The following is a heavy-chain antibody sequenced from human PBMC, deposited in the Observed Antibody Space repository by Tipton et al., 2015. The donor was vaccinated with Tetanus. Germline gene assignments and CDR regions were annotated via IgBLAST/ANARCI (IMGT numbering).Heavy chain of an antibody. CDR3: ARESITIFGVVSIDY. V-gene: IGHV4-59*12. Sequence: TLSLTCTVSGGSLSSSHWAWIRQPPGKGLEWVGKITYSRTTNYNSSLKSRVTMSVDNSKNQFSLKLNSVTAADTAVYYCARESITIFGVVSIDYWGQGTLVTVSS. J-gene: IGHJ4*02. CDR1: GGSLSSSH. D-gene: IGHD3-3*01. CDR2: ITYSRTT.